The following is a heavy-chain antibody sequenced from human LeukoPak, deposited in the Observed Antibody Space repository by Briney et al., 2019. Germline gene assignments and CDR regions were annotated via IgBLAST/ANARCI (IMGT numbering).Heavy chain of an antibody. CDR1: GYTFTGYY. CDR3: ARGTNYYDSSGYYFDY. Sequence: ASVKVSRKASGYTFTGYYMHWVRQAPGQGLEWMGWINPNSGGTNYAQKSQGRVTMTRDTSISTAYMELSRLRSDDTAVYYCARGTNYYDSSGYYFDYWGQGTLVTVSS. J-gene: IGHJ4*02. D-gene: IGHD3-22*01. CDR2: INPNSGGT. V-gene: IGHV1-2*02.